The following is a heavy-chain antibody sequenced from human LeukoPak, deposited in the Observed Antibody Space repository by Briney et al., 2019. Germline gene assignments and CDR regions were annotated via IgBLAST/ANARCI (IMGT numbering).Heavy chain of an antibody. CDR3: ARGLRYSTGWYYFDY. J-gene: IGHJ4*02. CDR2: IYSGGST. D-gene: IGHD6-19*01. Sequence: GGSLRLSCAASGFTFSNYGMSWVRQAPGKGLEWVSVIYSGGSTYYADSVKGRFTISRDNSKNTLYFQMNSLRADDTAIYYCARGLRYSTGWYYFDYWGQGTLVTVSS. V-gene: IGHV3-66*01. CDR1: GFTFSNYG.